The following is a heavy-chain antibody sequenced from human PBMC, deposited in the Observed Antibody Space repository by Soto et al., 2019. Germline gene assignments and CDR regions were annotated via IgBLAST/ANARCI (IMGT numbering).Heavy chain of an antibody. Sequence: GGSLRLSCAASGFIFSDFQINWVRQAPGRGLEWLSSITGTSAFTHYADSIEGRFTISRDNPNNLLFLQMDSLRADDTALYYCAKDRRAGGNYGFYFEHWGHGTLVTVSS. CDR2: ITGTSAFT. D-gene: IGHD4-17*01. J-gene: IGHJ5*02. CDR3: AKDRRAGGNYGFYFEH. V-gene: IGHV3-21*04. CDR1: GFIFSDFQ.